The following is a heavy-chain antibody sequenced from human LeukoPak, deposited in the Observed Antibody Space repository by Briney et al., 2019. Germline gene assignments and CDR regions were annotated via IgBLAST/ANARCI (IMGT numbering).Heavy chain of an antibody. V-gene: IGHV3-7*05. CDR2: IKQDGSEK. D-gene: IGHD6-13*01. J-gene: IGHJ5*02. Sequence: GGSLRLSCAASGFTLGTYWMSWVRQAPGKGLEWVANIKQDGSEKYYVDSVKGRFTISRDNAKNSLYLQMNSLRAEDTAVYYCARAYSSPSWFDPWGQGTLVTVSS. CDR1: GFTLGTYW. CDR3: ARAYSSPSWFDP.